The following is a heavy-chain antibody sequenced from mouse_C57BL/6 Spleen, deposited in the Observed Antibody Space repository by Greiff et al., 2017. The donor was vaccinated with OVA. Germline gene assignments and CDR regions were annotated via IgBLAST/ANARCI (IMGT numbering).Heavy chain of an antibody. CDR1: GYTFTSYW. CDR3: ARDPFYYGNH. V-gene: IGHV1-50*01. D-gene: IGHD2-1*01. J-gene: IGHJ2*01. CDR2: IDPSDSYT. Sequence: QVQLQQPGAELVKPGASVKLSCKASGYTFTSYWMQWVKQRPGQGLEWIGEIDPSDSYTNYNQKFKGKATLTVDTSSSTAYMQLSSLTSEDSAVYYCARDPFYYGNHWGQGTTLTVSS.